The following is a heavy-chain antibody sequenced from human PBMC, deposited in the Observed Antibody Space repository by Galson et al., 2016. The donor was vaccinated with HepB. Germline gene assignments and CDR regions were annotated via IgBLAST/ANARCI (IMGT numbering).Heavy chain of an antibody. V-gene: IGHV4-59*01. J-gene: IGHJ4*02. CDR1: GDSISNYY. CDR3: ARQPTYNGVDY. Sequence: SETLSLTCTVSGDSISNYYWSWIRQPPGQGLERIGYIYYSGSTNYNPSLKSRVTISVDTSKNQFSLKLSSVTAADTAVYYCARQPTYNGVDYWGQGTLVTVSS. CDR2: IYYSGST. D-gene: IGHD1-14*01.